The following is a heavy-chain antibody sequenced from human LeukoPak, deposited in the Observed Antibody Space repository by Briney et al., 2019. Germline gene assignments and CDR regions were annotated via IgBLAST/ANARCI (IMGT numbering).Heavy chain of an antibody. Sequence: GGSLRLSCAASRFTFSSYGLTWVRQAPGKGLEWVSAISGSGGSTYYADSVKGRFTISRDNSKNTLYLQMNSLRAEDTAVYYCARGPSSYDILTGWDFDYWGQGTLVTVSS. CDR1: RFTFSSYG. CDR3: ARGPSSYDILTGWDFDY. V-gene: IGHV3-23*01. CDR2: ISGSGGST. J-gene: IGHJ4*02. D-gene: IGHD3-9*01.